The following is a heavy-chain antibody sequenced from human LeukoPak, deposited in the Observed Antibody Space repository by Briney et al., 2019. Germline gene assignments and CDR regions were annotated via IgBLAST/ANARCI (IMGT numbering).Heavy chain of an antibody. Sequence: GGSLRLSCAATGFNFSNYGMSWVRQAPGKGLEWVSSISGRGVSTYYADSMKGRFTISRDISKNTLFLQVNSLRAEDTAVYYCASHGDSYYVFSYCGQGTLLTVSS. D-gene: IGHD3-22*01. CDR2: ISGRGVST. V-gene: IGHV3-23*01. CDR3: ASHGDSYYVFSY. CDR1: GFNFSNYG. J-gene: IGHJ4*02.